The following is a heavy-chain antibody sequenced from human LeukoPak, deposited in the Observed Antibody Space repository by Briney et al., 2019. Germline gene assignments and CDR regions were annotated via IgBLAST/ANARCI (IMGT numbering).Heavy chain of an antibody. Sequence: SETLSLTCTVSGDSISSGGYFWSWIRQPPGKGLQWIGYIYHNGNTYHNPSLKSRVTISVDTSKNQFSLKLSSVTAADTAVYYCARGEQWLGSWFDYWGQGTLVTVSS. CDR2: IYHNGNT. J-gene: IGHJ4*02. D-gene: IGHD6-19*01. CDR3: ARGEQWLGSWFDY. V-gene: IGHV4-30-2*01. CDR1: GDSISSGGYF.